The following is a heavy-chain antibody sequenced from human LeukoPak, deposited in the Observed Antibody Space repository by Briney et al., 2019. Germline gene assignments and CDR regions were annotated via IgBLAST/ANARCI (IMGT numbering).Heavy chain of an antibody. V-gene: IGHV3-7*01. J-gene: IGHJ4*02. CDR1: GFTFSSYW. D-gene: IGHD4-17*01. CDR3: VPTSTVLGFDY. CDR2: IKQDGSEK. Sequence: PGGSLRLSCAASGFTFSSYWMSWVRQAPGKGLEWVANIKQDGSEKYYVDSVKGRFTISRDNAKNSLYLQMNSLRAEDTAVYYCVPTSTVLGFDYWGQGTLVTVSS.